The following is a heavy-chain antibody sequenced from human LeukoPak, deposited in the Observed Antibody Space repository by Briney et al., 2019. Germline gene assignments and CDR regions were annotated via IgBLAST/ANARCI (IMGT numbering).Heavy chain of an antibody. D-gene: IGHD6-6*01. CDR1: GGSFSAYY. V-gene: IGHV4-34*01. CDR2: INHSGST. J-gene: IGHJ4*02. CDR3: ARFAEYSSSFSAEND. Sequence: SETLSLTCAVYGGSFSAYYWSWIRQPPGKGLEWIGEINHSGSTNYNPSLKSRVTISVDTSKNQFSLKLSSVTAADTAVYYCARFAEYSSSFSAENDWGQGTLVTVSS.